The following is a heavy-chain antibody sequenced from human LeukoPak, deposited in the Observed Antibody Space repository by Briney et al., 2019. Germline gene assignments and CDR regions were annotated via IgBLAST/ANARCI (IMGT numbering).Heavy chain of an antibody. CDR3: ASVVGYCIGSTCYPDY. D-gene: IGHD2-15*01. J-gene: IGHJ4*02. Sequence: GGSLRLSCAASGLTFSSYSMNWVRQAPGKGLEWLSYISSPGSTTFYADSVKGRFTISRDNAKDSLYLQMNSLRDEDTAVYYCASVVGYCIGSTCYPDYWGQGTLVTVSS. CDR2: ISSPGSTT. V-gene: IGHV3-48*02. CDR1: GLTFSSYS.